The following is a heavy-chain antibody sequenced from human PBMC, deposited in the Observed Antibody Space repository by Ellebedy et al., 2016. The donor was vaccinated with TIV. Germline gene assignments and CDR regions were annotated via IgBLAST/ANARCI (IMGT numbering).Heavy chain of an antibody. Sequence: MPSETLSLTCNVSGDSISSIIHYWDWIRQSPGKGPEWIGSIYYRGNTYYNPSLKSRVSISVDTSKNQFSLKLSSVTAADTAVYYCARMRYCGGDCWYFDYWGQGTLVTVSS. V-gene: IGHV4-39*01. J-gene: IGHJ4*02. CDR2: IYYRGNT. D-gene: IGHD2-21*02. CDR3: ARMRYCGGDCWYFDY. CDR1: GDSISSIIHY.